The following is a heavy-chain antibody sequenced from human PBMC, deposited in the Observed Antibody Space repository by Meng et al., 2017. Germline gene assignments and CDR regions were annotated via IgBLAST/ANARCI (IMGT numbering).Heavy chain of an antibody. D-gene: IGHD3-9*01. Sequence: GGAKGRGLGGRGSCNAAGGVARRYGISEVRMAPGQGLQGMGGIIPIFDTANCAEKSQGSVTITADESTSTAYVELSSLRLEDTAVYNGAREYRDILTGYRYFDYWGQGTLVTVSS. J-gene: IGHJ4*02. CDR2: IIPIFDTA. V-gene: IGHV1-69*01. CDR1: GGVARRYG. CDR3: AREYRDILTGYRYFDY.